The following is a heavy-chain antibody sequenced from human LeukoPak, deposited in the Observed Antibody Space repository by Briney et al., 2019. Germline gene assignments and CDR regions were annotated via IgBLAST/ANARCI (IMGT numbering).Heavy chain of an antibody. D-gene: IGHD3-10*01. J-gene: IGHJ6*02. CDR1: GFTFSSYS. Sequence: GGSLRLSCSASGFTFSSYSMHWVRQAPGKGLECVSSLETGGTTHYADSVRGRFTISRDTSRNNLYLQMNSLRAEDTATYYCAKARGFFGEPDFYYAMDVWGQGTTVTVSS. CDR2: LETGGTT. V-gene: IGHV3-66*01. CDR3: AKARGFFGEPDFYYAMDV.